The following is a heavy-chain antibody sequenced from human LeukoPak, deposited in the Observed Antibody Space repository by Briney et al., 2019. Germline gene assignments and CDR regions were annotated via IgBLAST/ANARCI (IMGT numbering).Heavy chain of an antibody. J-gene: IGHJ4*02. CDR2: IYYSGST. V-gene: IGHV4-59*08. Sequence: KPSETLSLTCTVSGGSISSYYWSWIRQPPGKGLEWIGYIYYSGSTNYNPSLKSRVTISVDTSKNQFSLKLSSVTAADTAVYYCARHVRVLLWFGESAKYYFDYWGQGTLVTVSS. CDR1: GGSISSYY. D-gene: IGHD3-10*01. CDR3: ARHVRVLLWFGESAKYYFDY.